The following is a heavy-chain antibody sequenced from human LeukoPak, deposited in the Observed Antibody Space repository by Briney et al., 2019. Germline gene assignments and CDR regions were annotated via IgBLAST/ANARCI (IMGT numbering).Heavy chain of an antibody. J-gene: IGHJ4*02. CDR1: GGSPYDYY. CDR2: IHPSGIF. CDR3: ARGRDRSKAGDH. V-gene: IGHV4-34*01. D-gene: IGHD5-24*01. Sequence: PSETLSLTCAVSGGSPYDYYCSWLRQPPGKGLEWIGEIHPSGIFYYNSSLLSRVTISIDTSKSQFSLRLTSVTAADTAFYCCARGRDRSKAGDHWGQGSLVTVSS.